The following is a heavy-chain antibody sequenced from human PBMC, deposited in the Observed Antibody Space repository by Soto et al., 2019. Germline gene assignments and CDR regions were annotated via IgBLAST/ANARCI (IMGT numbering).Heavy chain of an antibody. CDR3: ARMTTVIMGSYYYYYYGMDV. CDR2: INHSGST. J-gene: IGHJ6*02. D-gene: IGHD4-17*01. CDR1: GGSFSGYY. V-gene: IGHV4-34*01. Sequence: SETLSLTCAVYGGSFSGYYWSWIRQPPGKGLEWIGEINHSGSTNYNPSLKSRVTISVDTSKNQFSLKLSSVTAADTAVYYCARMTTVIMGSYYYYYYGMDVWGQGTTVTVSS.